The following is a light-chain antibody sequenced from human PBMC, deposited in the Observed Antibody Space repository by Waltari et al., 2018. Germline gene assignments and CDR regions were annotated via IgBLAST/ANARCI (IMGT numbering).Light chain of an antibody. CDR2: VNSDGSH. J-gene: IGLJ3*02. CDR1: SGPCTNV. Sequence: QLVLIQSPSASSSLGASVKLPCTLSSGPCTNVIAWLHQQPEKGPRYLMKVNSDGSHSKGDEIPDRFSDSSSGTEHYLTISSLQSEDEADYYCQTGGHGTWVFGGGTKLTVL. CDR3: QTGGHGTWV. V-gene: IGLV4-69*01.